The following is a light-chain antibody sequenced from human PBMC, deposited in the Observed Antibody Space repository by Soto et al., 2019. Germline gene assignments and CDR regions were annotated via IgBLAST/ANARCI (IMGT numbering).Light chain of an antibody. Sequence: QSALTQPPSASGSPGQSVAISCTGTSSDVGGYNYVSWYQQHPGKAPKLMIYEVNKRPSGVPYRFSGSKSGNTASLTVSGLQAEDEADYYCSSYGGSSKVFGTGTKLTVL. CDR1: SSDVGGYNY. V-gene: IGLV2-8*01. J-gene: IGLJ1*01. CDR3: SSYGGSSKV. CDR2: EVN.